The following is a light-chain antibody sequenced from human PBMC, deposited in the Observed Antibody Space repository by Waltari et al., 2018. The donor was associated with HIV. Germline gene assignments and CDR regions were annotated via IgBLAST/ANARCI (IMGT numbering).Light chain of an antibody. V-gene: IGLV2-11*01. Sequence: QSALTPPRSVSGSPGQSVTFSCTGISSDVDGYNYVSWYQQHPGKAPKLLIYDVNKRPSGVPDRFSGSKSGNTASLTISGLQAEDEADYYCCSYAGSHSVFGTGTEVTVL. J-gene: IGLJ1*01. CDR1: SSDVDGYNY. CDR2: DVN. CDR3: CSYAGSHSV.